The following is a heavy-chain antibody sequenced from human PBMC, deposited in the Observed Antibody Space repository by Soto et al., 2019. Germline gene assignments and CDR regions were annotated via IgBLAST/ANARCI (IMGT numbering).Heavy chain of an antibody. CDR3: ARGHSDGYSYTWFDP. CDR1: GGSINNYY. V-gene: IGHV4-59*01. Sequence: PSETLSLTCTVSGGSINNYYWNWIRQPPGKGLEWIGYMFYSGSTNYNPSLKSRVTISVDTSKNQFSLKLSSVTAADTAVYYCARGHSDGYSYTWFDPWGPGTLVTISS. J-gene: IGHJ5*02. D-gene: IGHD3-22*01. CDR2: MFYSGST.